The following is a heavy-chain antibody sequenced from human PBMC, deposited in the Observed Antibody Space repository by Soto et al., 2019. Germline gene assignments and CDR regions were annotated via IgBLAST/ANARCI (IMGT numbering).Heavy chain of an antibody. J-gene: IGHJ4*02. V-gene: IGHV1-58*01. CDR1: GFTFTSSA. CDR3: AAVKVERRPAAGTEAFVDY. D-gene: IGHD6-13*01. Sequence: GASVKVSCKASGFTFTSSAVQWVRQARGQRLEWIGWIVVGSGNTNYAQKFQERVTITRDMSTSTAYMELSSLRSEDTAVYYCAAVKVERRPAAGTEAFVDYWGQGTLVTVSS. CDR2: IVVGSGNT.